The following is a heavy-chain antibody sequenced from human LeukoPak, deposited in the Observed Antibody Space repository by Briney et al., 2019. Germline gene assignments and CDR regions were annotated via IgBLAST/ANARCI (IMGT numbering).Heavy chain of an antibody. D-gene: IGHD6-6*01. Sequence: ASVKVSCKASGGTFSSYTISWVRQAPGQGLEWMGRIIPILGIANYAQKFQGRVMITADKSTSTAYMELSSLRSEDTAVYYCSSSHQVYYYYYGMDVWGQGTTVTVSS. CDR3: SSSHQVYYYYYGMDV. CDR1: GGTFSSYT. J-gene: IGHJ6*02. CDR2: IIPILGIA. V-gene: IGHV1-69*02.